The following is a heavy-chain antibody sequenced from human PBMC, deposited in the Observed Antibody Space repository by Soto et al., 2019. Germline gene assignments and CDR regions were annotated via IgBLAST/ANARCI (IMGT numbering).Heavy chain of an antibody. D-gene: IGHD2-8*02. V-gene: IGHV3-30*18. Sequence: GGSLRLSCAASGFTFSSYGMNWVRQAPGKGLEWLAVISYDGSDKYYADSVKGRFTISRDISTHTVYLQMSSLRPEDTAVYYCAKPAGSYDTGGSTWNSWGQGTLVTVSS. CDR2: ISYDGSDK. CDR1: GFTFSSYG. CDR3: AKPAGSYDTGGSTWNS. J-gene: IGHJ4*02.